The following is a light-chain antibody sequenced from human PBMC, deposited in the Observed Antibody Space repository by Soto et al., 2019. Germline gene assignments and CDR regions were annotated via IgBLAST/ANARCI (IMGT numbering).Light chain of an antibody. CDR1: QSVGGY. J-gene: IGKJ2*01. CDR3: QQYSDWPLYT. CDR2: DAY. V-gene: IGKV3-15*01. Sequence: EIVMTQSPATLSVSLGERATLSCRASQSVGGYLAWYQQRPGQVPRLLIYDAYTRAAGVPARFSGSGSGTEFSLTISSLQSEDFAVYYCQQYSDWPLYTVGQGTKVDSK.